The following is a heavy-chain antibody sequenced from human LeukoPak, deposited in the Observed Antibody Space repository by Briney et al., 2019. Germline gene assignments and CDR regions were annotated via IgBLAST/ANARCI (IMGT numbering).Heavy chain of an antibody. CDR1: GFTFDDYA. CDR2: ISWNSGSI. V-gene: IGHV3-9*01. D-gene: IGHD3-9*01. CDR3: AKDIHYDILTGYYPS. J-gene: IGHJ5*02. Sequence: GGSLRLSCAASGFTFDDYAMHWVRQAPGKGLEWVSGISWNSGSIGYADSVKGRFTTSRDNAKNSLYLQMNSLRAEDTALYYCAKDIHYDILTGYYPSWGQGTLVTVSS.